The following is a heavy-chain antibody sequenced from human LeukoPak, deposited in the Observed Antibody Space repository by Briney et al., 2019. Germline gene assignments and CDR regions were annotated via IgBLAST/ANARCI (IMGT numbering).Heavy chain of an antibody. D-gene: IGHD3-22*01. V-gene: IGHV3-30*18. CDR1: GFTFSSYC. Sequence: GASLRLSCAASGFTFSSYCMHWVRQAPRKGLKWVAVISYDGSNQYYADSVKGRFTISRDNSKNTLYLQLNSLTVEATAVYYCAKASSPFCYNSSGYYETYFAYWGQETLVTVSS. CDR3: AKASSPFCYNSSGYYETYFAY. CDR2: ISYDGSNQ. J-gene: IGHJ4*02.